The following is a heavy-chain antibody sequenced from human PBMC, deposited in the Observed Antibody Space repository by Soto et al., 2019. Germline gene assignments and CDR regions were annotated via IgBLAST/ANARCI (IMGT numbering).Heavy chain of an antibody. Sequence: PGGSLRLSCAASGFTFSSYSMNWVRQAPGKGLEWVSYISSSSSTIYYADSVKGRFTISRDNAKNSLYLQMNSLRDEDTAVYYCANYLTAVGATSPFDYWGQGTLVTVSS. CDR1: GFTFSSYS. CDR2: ISSSSSTI. CDR3: ANYLTAVGATSPFDY. V-gene: IGHV3-48*02. D-gene: IGHD1-26*01. J-gene: IGHJ4*02.